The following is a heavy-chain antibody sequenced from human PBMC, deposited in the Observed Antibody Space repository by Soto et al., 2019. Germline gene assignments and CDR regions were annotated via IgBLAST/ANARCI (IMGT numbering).Heavy chain of an antibody. Sequence: PSETLSLPCPVSGCSITGKYRSWNRQPAGKGLEWIGRIYSSGSTNYNPSLKSRVTMSEDTSKNQFSLRLTSVTAADTAMYYCARETYCSSGSCYVADYWGQGTLVTVSS. V-gene: IGHV4-4*07. CDR1: GCSITGKY. J-gene: IGHJ4*02. CDR3: ARETYCSSGSCYVADY. D-gene: IGHD2-2*01. CDR2: IYSSGST.